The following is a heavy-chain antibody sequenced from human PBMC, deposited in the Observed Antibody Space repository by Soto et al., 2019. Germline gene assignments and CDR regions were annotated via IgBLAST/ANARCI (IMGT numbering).Heavy chain of an antibody. CDR1: GFTFSSYS. Sequence: EVQLVESGGGLVQPGGSLRLSCAASGFTFSSYSMNWVRQAPGKGLEWVSYISSSSSTIYYADSVKGRFTISRDNAKNSLHLQMNSLIDEDTAVYYCAREATLRGAPIDYWGQGTLVTVSS. CDR2: ISSSSSTI. J-gene: IGHJ4*02. V-gene: IGHV3-48*02. CDR3: AREATLRGAPIDY. D-gene: IGHD3-10*01.